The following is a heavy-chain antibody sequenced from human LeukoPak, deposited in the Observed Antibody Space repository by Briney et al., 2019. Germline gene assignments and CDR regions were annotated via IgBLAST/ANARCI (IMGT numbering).Heavy chain of an antibody. V-gene: IGHV1-2*02. D-gene: IGHD3-3*01. CDR2: INPNSGGT. Sequence: GSVKVSCKASGYTFTGYYMHWVRQAPGQGLEWMGWINPNSGGTNYAQKFQGRVTMTRDTSISTAYMELSRLRSDDTAVYYCARAPLTYYDFWSGYYLTDWGQGTLVTVSS. CDR1: GYTFTGYY. J-gene: IGHJ4*02. CDR3: ARAPLTYYDFWSGYYLTD.